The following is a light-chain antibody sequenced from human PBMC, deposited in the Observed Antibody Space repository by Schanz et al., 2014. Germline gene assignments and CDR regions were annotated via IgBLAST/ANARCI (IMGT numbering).Light chain of an antibody. CDR3: CSFVDGRAYV. J-gene: IGLJ1*01. CDR1: SSDVGGYNY. V-gene: IGLV2-14*03. Sequence: QSALTQPASVSGSPGQSITISCTGTSSDVGGYNYVSWYQHHPGKAPKLMIYDVSNRPSGVSNRFSGSKSGNTASLTISGLQAEDEADYYCCSFVDGRAYVFGTGTKLTVL. CDR2: DVS.